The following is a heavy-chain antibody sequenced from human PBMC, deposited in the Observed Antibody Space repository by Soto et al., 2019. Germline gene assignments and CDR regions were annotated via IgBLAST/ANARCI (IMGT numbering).Heavy chain of an antibody. CDR1: GFTLSSYW. CDR2: INSDGSNT. V-gene: IGHV3-74*01. CDR3: ERGGPEYFDL. J-gene: IGHJ2*01. Sequence: EVQLVESGGGLVQPGGSLRLSCAASGFTLSSYWMHWVRQAPGKGLVWVSRINSDGSNTNYADSVKGRFSISRDNAKNTLYVQMNSLRAEDTAVYYCERGGPEYFDLWGRGTLVTVSS.